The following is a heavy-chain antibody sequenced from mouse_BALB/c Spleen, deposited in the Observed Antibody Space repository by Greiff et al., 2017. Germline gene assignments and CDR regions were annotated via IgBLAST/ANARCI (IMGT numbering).Heavy chain of an antibody. D-gene: IGHD2-1*01. V-gene: IGHV1-9*01. CDR2: ILPGSGST. CDR3: ARGGYGNYGFAD. CDR1: GYTFSSYW. J-gene: IGHJ3*01. Sequence: VQLQQSGAELMTPGASVKISCKATGYTFSSYWIEWVKQRPGHGLEWIGEILPGSGSTNYNEKFKGKATFTADTSSNTAYMQLSSLTSEDSAVYYWARGGYGNYGFADWGQGTLVTVSA.